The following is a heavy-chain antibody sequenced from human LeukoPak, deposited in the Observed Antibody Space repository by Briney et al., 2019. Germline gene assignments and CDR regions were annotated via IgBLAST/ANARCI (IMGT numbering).Heavy chain of an antibody. Sequence: KPSETLSLTCTVSGGSISSYYWSWIRQPAGKGLEWIGRIYTSGSTNYNPSLKSRVTMSVDTSKNQFSLKLSSVTAADTAVYYCARDGIGYCSSTSHYYGMDVWGQGTTVTVPS. CDR1: GGSISSYY. CDR2: IYTSGST. V-gene: IGHV4-4*07. J-gene: IGHJ6*02. D-gene: IGHD2-2*01. CDR3: ARDGIGYCSSTSHYYGMDV.